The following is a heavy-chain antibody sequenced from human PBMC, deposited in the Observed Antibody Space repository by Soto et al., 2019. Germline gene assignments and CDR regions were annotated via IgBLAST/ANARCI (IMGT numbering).Heavy chain of an antibody. CDR2: IIPIFGTA. D-gene: IGHD5-12*01. Sequence: QVQLVQSGAEVKKPGSSVKVSCKASGGTFSSYAISWVRQAPGQGLEWMGGIIPIFGTANYAQKFQGRVTITADESTSPAYMELSSLRSEDTAVYYCARGYGMATMYYFDYWGQGTLVTVSS. CDR1: GGTFSSYA. V-gene: IGHV1-69*01. CDR3: ARGYGMATMYYFDY. J-gene: IGHJ4*02.